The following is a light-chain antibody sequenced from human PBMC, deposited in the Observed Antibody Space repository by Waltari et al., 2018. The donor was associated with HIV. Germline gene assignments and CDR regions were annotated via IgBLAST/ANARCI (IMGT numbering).Light chain of an antibody. J-gene: IGLJ2*01. CDR3: AAWDDRLSGRL. CDR2: SNN. CDR1: HSNVRNNY. Sequence: QSLLAQPRSVSGTPGQRVNISCSGSHSNVRNNYVYWYQQVPGLAPKLLIYSNNQRPSGVPDRFSGSKSGTSASLAISGLRTGDEGDYYCAAWDDRLSGRLFGGGTKVTVL. V-gene: IGLV1-47*01.